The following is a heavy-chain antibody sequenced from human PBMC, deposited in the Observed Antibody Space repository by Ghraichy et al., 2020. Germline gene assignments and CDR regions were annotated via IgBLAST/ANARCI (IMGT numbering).Heavy chain of an antibody. Sequence: SLNISCAASGLTFSSYGMHWVRQAPGKGLQWVAVISYDGTKKNYADSVKGRFTISRDNSKTTLYLQMNSLRSEDTAVYYCAKELSTGTRDYYYYGMDVWGQGTTVTVSS. D-gene: IGHD1-7*01. CDR2: ISYDGTKK. J-gene: IGHJ6*02. CDR3: AKELSTGTRDYYYYGMDV. CDR1: GLTFSSYG. V-gene: IGHV3-30*18.